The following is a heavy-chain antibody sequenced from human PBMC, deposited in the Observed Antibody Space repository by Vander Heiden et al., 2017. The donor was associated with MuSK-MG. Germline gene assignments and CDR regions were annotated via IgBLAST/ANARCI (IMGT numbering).Heavy chain of an antibody. J-gene: IGHJ4*02. CDR1: GFTFSSYW. D-gene: IGHD1-26*01. Sequence: EVQLVESGGGLVQPGGSLRLSGAASGFTFSSYWLSWVRQAPGKGLEWVANIKQDGSEKYYVDSVKGRFTISRDNAKNSLYLQMNSLRAEDTAVYYCARDSGSYQTDFDYWGQGTLVTVSS. V-gene: IGHV3-7*01. CDR2: IKQDGSEK. CDR3: ARDSGSYQTDFDY.